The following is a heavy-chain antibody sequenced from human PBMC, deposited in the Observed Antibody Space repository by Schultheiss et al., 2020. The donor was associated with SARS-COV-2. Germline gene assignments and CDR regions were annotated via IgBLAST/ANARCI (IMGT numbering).Heavy chain of an antibody. D-gene: IGHD6-13*01. CDR2: IYWDDDK. J-gene: IGHJ5*02. V-gene: IGHV2-5*02. CDR1: GFSLSTSGVG. CDR3: ARSMAAAYPNWFDP. Sequence: SGPTLVKPTQTLTLTCTFSGFSLSTSGVGVGWIRQPPGKALEWLALIYWDDDKRYSPSLKSRLTITKDTSKNQVVLTMTNMDPVDTAMYYCARSMAAAYPNWFDPWGQGTLVTVSS.